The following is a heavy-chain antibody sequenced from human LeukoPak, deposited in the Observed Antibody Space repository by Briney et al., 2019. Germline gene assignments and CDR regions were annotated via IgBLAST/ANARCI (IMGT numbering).Heavy chain of an antibody. CDR1: GFTFSSYW. Sequence: GGSLRLSCAASGFTFSSYWMHWVRQAPGKGLVWVSRINSDGSSTSYADSVKGRFTISRDNAKNTLYLQMNSLRAEDTAVYYCARDDSSSSWYYYYMDVWGKGTTVTVSS. CDR2: INSDGSST. D-gene: IGHD6-13*01. CDR3: ARDDSSSSWYYYYMDV. V-gene: IGHV3-74*01. J-gene: IGHJ6*03.